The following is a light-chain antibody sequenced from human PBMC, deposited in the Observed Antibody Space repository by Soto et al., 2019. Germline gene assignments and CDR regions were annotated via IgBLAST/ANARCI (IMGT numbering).Light chain of an antibody. Sequence: DIQMTQSPSSVSASVGDRVTISCQASQGISRSLAWYQQKPGKAPKLLIYAASSLQSGVPSRFSGSGFGTDFTLTISSLQPEDFATYYCLQHNSYPLTFGQGTRLEIK. CDR1: QGISRS. CDR2: AAS. CDR3: LQHNSYPLT. V-gene: IGKV1D-12*01. J-gene: IGKJ5*01.